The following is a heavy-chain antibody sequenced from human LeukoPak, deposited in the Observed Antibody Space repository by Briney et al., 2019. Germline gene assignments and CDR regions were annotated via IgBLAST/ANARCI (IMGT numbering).Heavy chain of an antibody. D-gene: IGHD6-19*01. CDR3: ARGSSGRYSIDY. V-gene: IGHV4-4*07. CDR1: GGSINNYY. CDR2: IYSSGTT. J-gene: IGHJ4*02. Sequence: SETLSLTCTVSGGSINNYYWSWIRQPAGEGLEWIGRIYSSGTTNYNPSLNSRVTMSVDTSKNQLSLKLTSVTAADTAMYYCARGSSGRYSIDYWGQGTLVTVSS.